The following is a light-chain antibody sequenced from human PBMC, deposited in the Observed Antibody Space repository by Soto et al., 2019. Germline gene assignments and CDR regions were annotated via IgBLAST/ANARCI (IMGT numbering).Light chain of an antibody. Sequence: QSVLTQPASVSGSPGQSITISCTGTSSDVGGYNYVSWYQQHPGKAPKLMIYEVTQRPSGVPDRFSGSKSGNTASLTVSGLQAEDEADYYCSSYAGSNMGVFGTGTKLTVL. CDR1: SSDVGGYNY. CDR3: SSYAGSNMGV. CDR2: EVT. V-gene: IGLV2-8*01. J-gene: IGLJ1*01.